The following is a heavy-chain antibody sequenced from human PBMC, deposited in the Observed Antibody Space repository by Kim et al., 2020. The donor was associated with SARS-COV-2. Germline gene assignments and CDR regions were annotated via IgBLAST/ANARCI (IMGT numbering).Heavy chain of an antibody. J-gene: IGHJ4*02. CDR1: GFIFSSYS. D-gene: IGHD1-1*01. Sequence: GGSLRLSCAASGFIFSSYSMNWVRQAPGKGLEWISYISSSSSTIYYADSVKGRFTISRDNAKNSLYLQMNSLRAEDTAVYYCARDKVPGHQLLGIWGQGTLVTVSS. V-gene: IGHV3-48*04. CDR3: ARDKVPGHQLLGI. CDR2: ISSSSSTI.